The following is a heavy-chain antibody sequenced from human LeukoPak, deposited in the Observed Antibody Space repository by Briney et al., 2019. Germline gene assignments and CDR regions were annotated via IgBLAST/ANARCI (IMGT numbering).Heavy chain of an antibody. CDR1: GGSIGTSAYY. CDR3: ARPSSLYYDSSAYPS. D-gene: IGHD3-22*01. V-gene: IGHV4-39*01. Sequence: SETLSLTCTVSGGSIGTSAYYWGWIRQPPGKGLEWIGSVYYSGNTYYNPSLKSRVTMSVDPSKNQFSLRLNSVTAADTAVYFCARPSSLYYDSSAYPSWGQGTLVTVSS. CDR2: VYYSGNT. J-gene: IGHJ5*02.